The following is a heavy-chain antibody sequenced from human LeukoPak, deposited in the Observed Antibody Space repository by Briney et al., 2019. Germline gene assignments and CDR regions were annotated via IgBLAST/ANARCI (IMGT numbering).Heavy chain of an antibody. CDR3: ARETSAAAGYDY. Sequence: SETLSLTCTVSGGSISSYYWSWIRQPPGKGLEWIGYIYYSGSTNYNPSLKSRVTISVDTSKNQFSLKLSSVTAADTAVYYCARETSAAAGYDYWGQGTLVTVSS. V-gene: IGHV4-59*01. CDR2: IYYSGST. CDR1: GGSISSYY. J-gene: IGHJ4*02. D-gene: IGHD6-13*01.